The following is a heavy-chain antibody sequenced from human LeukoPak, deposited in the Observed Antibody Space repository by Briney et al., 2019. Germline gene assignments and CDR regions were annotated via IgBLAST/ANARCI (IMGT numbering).Heavy chain of an antibody. D-gene: IGHD5-18*01. J-gene: IGHJ4*02. CDR2: INHSGST. CDR1: GGSISSGSYY. Sequence: SETLSLTCTVSGGSISSGSYYWSWIRQPPGKGLEWIGEINHSGSTNYNPSLKSRVTISVDTSKNQFSLKLSSVTAADTAVYYCARALQLWGAYYFDYWGQGTLVTVSS. V-gene: IGHV4-39*07. CDR3: ARALQLWGAYYFDY.